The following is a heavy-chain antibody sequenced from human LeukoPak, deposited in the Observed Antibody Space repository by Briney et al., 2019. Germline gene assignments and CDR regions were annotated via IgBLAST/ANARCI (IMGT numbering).Heavy chain of an antibody. J-gene: IGHJ5*02. CDR3: ARHRCTSTSCNRVGFDP. CDR1: EFTFSSYS. D-gene: IGHD2-2*01. V-gene: IGHV3-21*01. CDR2: ISSSSGYM. Sequence: GGSLRLSCAASEFTFSSYSMNWVRQAPGKGLEWVSSISSSSGYMYYADSVKGRFTISRDNAKNSLYLQMNSLRAEDTAVYYCARHRCTSTSCNRVGFDPWGQGTLVTVSS.